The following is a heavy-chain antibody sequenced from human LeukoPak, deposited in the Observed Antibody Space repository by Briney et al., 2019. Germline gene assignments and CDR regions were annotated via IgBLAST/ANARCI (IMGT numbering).Heavy chain of an antibody. D-gene: IGHD3-22*01. CDR3: ARDGIDYYDSSAYYLDY. CDR2: ISYDGSNK. J-gene: IGHJ4*02. CDR1: GFTFSSYG. V-gene: IGHV3-30*03. Sequence: GGSLRLSCAASGFTFSSYGMHWVRQAPGKGLEWVAVISYDGSNKYYADSVKGRFTISRDNSKNTLYLQMNSLRAEDTAVYYCARDGIDYYDSSAYYLDYWGQGTLVTVSS.